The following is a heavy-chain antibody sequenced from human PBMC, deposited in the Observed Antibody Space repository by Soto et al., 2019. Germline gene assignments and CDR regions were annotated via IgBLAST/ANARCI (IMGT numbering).Heavy chain of an antibody. CDR3: ARTLYGDNVDY. D-gene: IGHD4-17*01. V-gene: IGHV1-8*02. CDR2: INPSGGHT. CDR1: GYTFTSYG. Sequence: ASVKVSCKASGYTFTSYGISWVRQAPGQGLEWMGTINPSGGHTTYAQKFLGRVTMTRNTSISTAYMELSSLRSEDTAVYYCARTLYGDNVDYWGQGTLVTVSS. J-gene: IGHJ4*02.